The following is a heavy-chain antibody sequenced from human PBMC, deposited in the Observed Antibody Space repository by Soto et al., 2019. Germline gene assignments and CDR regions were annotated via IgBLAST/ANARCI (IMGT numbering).Heavy chain of an antibody. CDR3: ARTHSGSYYSVFNY. CDR2: IYRSGTT. J-gene: IGHJ4*02. Sequence: SETLSLTCVVSNFSISSGYYWGWIRQSPGKGLEWIASIYRSGTTSYNPSLKSRVTISVDPSKNQFSLMLTAVTAADTAVYYCARTHSGSYYSVFNYWGRRSLVTVSS. V-gene: IGHV4-38-2*01. D-gene: IGHD1-26*01. CDR1: NFSISSGYY.